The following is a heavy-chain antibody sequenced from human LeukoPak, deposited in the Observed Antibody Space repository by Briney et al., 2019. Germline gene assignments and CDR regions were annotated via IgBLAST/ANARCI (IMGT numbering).Heavy chain of an antibody. Sequence: NPGGSLRLSCAASGFTFSSYGMHWVRQAPGKGLEWVAFIRYDGSNKYYADSVKGRFTISRDNFKNTLYLQMNSLRAEDTAVYYGHSSGYYGFDYWGQGTLVTVSS. CDR2: IRYDGSNK. V-gene: IGHV3-30*02. J-gene: IGHJ4*02. CDR1: GFTFSSYG. CDR3: HSSGYYGFDY. D-gene: IGHD3-22*01.